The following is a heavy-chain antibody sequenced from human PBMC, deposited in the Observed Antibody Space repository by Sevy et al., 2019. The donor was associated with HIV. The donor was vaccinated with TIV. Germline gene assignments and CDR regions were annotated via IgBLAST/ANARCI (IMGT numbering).Heavy chain of an antibody. CDR1: GFTFSSYA. CDR2: IYGSRGVT. V-gene: IGHV3-23*01. D-gene: IGHD3-22*01. J-gene: IGHJ3*02. CDR3: AEGRYDSSGSFDAFDI. Sequence: GGSLRLSCAASGFTFSSYALNWVRQAPGKGLEWVSTIYGSRGVTYYADYVKGWFTISRDNSKNTLYLQMNSLRTEDTAVYFCAEGRYDSSGSFDAFDIWGQGTMVTDSS.